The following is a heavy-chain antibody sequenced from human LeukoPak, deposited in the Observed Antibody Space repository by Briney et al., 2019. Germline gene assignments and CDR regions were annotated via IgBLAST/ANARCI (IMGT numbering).Heavy chain of an antibody. CDR3: ARDLEEVDAFDI. CDR2: INPNSGGT. CDR1: GYTFTGYY. V-gene: IGHV1-2*02. J-gene: IGHJ3*02. Sequence: ASVNVSCKASGYTFTGYYMHWVRQAPGQGLEWMGWINPNSGGTNYAQKFQGRVTMTRDTSISTDYMELSRLRSDDTAVYYCARDLEEVDAFDIWGQGTMVTVSS. D-gene: IGHD1-1*01.